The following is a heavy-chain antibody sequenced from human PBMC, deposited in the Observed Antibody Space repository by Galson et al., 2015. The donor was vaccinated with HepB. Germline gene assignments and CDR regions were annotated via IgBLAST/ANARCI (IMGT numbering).Heavy chain of an antibody. CDR3: ARVFVVVPAANDY. D-gene: IGHD2-2*01. CDR2: INAGNGNT. J-gene: IGHJ4*02. CDR1: GYTFTSYA. V-gene: IGHV1-3*01. Sequence: VKVSCKASGYTFTSYAMHWVRQAPGQRLEWMGWINAGNGNTKYSQKFQGRVTITRDTSASTAYMELSSLRSEDTAVYYCARVFVVVPAANDYWGQGTLVTVSS.